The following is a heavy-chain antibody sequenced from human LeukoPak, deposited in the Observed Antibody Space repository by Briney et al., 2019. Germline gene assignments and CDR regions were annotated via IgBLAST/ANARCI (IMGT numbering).Heavy chain of an antibody. D-gene: IGHD4-23*01. J-gene: IGHJ4*02. CDR2: ISYDGSNK. CDR3: ARVHTVVTPFDS. Sequence: GGSLRLSCAASGFTFSSYGMHWVRQAPGKGLEWVAVISYDGSNKYYADSVKGRFTISRDNSKSSLYLQMNSLRAEDTAVYYCARVHTVVTPFDSWGQGTLVTVSS. V-gene: IGHV3-30*03. CDR1: GFTFSSYG.